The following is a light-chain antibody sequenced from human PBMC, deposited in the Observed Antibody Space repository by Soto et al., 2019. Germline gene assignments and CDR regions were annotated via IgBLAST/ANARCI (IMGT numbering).Light chain of an antibody. CDR2: EVN. Sequence: QSALTQPPSASGSTGQSVTISCTGTSRDVGGYTYVSWYQQLPGKAPKLLIFEVNKRPSWVPDRFSGSKSGNTASLTVSGLQAEDYADYYCSSYAGDNNPYVFGTGTKVTVL. J-gene: IGLJ1*01. CDR3: SSYAGDNNPYV. V-gene: IGLV2-8*01. CDR1: SRDVGGYTY.